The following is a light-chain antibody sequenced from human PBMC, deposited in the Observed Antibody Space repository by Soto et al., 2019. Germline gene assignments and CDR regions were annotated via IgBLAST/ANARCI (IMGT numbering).Light chain of an antibody. J-gene: IGKJ1*01. V-gene: IGKV1-39*01. Sequence: DIPMTQSPSSLSASVGDRVTITCRANQSISSYLNWYQQKPGKAPKLLIYAASSLQSGVPSRFSGSGSGTDFTLTIICLQPEDFATYYCQQSYSTPRTFGQGTKVQIK. CDR1: QSISSY. CDR2: AAS. CDR3: QQSYSTPRT.